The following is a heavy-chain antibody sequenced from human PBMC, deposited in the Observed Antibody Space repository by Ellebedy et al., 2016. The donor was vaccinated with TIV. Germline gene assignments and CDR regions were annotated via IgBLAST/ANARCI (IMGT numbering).Heavy chain of an antibody. V-gene: IGHV3-23*01. CDR2: ISDSGSRT. J-gene: IGHJ4*02. CDR3: AKRHYGFHAYEDITH. D-gene: IGHD3-10*01. CDR1: GFSLSVYA. Sequence: GESLKISCAAPGFSLSVYAMSWVRQAPGKGLEWVSSISDSGSRTDYADSVKGRFTISRDNSKKMVYLQMNSLRVEDTAVYYCAKRHYGFHAYEDITHWGQGTLVTVSS.